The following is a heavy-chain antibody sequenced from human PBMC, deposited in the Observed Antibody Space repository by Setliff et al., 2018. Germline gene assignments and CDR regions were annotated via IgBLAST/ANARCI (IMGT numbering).Heavy chain of an antibody. D-gene: IGHD5-18*01. CDR1: GFSFSNYA. CDR2: FSSRNDYI. CDR3: ARSPGWIPWFDS. Sequence: GGSLRLSCEASGFSFSNYAMNWVRQAPGKGLEWVASFSSRNDYIYHADSVKGRFTISRDNAKTSWYLQMDILRVEDTAVYFCARSPGWIPWFDSWGQGTLVTVSS. V-gene: IGHV3-21*01. J-gene: IGHJ5*01.